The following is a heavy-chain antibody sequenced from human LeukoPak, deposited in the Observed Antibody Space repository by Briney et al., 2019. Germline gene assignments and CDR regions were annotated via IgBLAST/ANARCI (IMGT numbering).Heavy chain of an antibody. J-gene: IGHJ5*02. CDR1: GYSISSGYQ. V-gene: IGHV4-38-2*02. Sequence: PSETLSLTCVVSGYSISSGYQWAWIRQSPGKGLEWIGSIYHTWSAHYKPSLQSRVTISVDTSNNQFSLRLNSLTAADTAVYYCARDPRWLTPDCTSTSCYENYFDPWGQGTLVTVSS. CDR2: IYHTWSA. D-gene: IGHD2-2*01. CDR3: ARDPRWLTPDCTSTSCYENYFDP.